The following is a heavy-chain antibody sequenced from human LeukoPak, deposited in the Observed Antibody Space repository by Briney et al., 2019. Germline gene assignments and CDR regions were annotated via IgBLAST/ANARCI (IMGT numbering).Heavy chain of an antibody. V-gene: IGHV3-23*01. J-gene: IGHJ3*01. CDR1: GFTFSNYA. CDR3: AKDIQLST. CDR2: IGPVGDSP. Sequence: GGSLRLSCAASGFTFSNYAMHWVRQAPGKGLEWVSLIGPVGDSPFYADSVKGRFTISRDNSKNTLSLQMNSLRVEDTAIYYCAKDIQLSTWGLGTMVTVSS. D-gene: IGHD3-16*02.